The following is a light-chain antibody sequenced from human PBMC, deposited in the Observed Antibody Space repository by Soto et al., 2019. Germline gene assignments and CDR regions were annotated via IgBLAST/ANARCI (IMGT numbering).Light chain of an antibody. CDR1: QSISRW. CDR3: QQYNTYSRT. Sequence: DIQMTQSPSTLYASLGDGVTITCQTSQSISRWLGWYQQKAGKAPRLLIYDASSLESGVPSRFSGSGSGTEFTLTISSLQPDDFATYYCQQYNTYSRTFGQGTKVDIK. CDR2: DAS. J-gene: IGKJ1*01. V-gene: IGKV1-5*01.